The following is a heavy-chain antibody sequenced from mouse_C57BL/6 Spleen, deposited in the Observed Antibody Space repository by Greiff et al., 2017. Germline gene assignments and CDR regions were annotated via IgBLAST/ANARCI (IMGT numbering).Heavy chain of an antibody. V-gene: IGHV1-52*01. CDR3: AREDYYAPGGYFDV. CDR2: IDPSDSET. D-gene: IGHD1-1*01. CDR1: GYTFTSYW. Sequence: QVQLQQPGAELVRPGSSVKLSCKASGYTFTSYWMHWVKQRPIQGLEWIGNIDPSDSETHYNQKFKDKATLTVDKSSSTAYMQLSSLTSEDSAVYYCAREDYYAPGGYFDVWGTGTTVTVSS. J-gene: IGHJ1*03.